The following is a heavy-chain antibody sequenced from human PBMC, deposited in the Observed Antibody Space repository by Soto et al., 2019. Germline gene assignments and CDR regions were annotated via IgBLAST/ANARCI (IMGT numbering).Heavy chain of an antibody. J-gene: IGHJ5*02. D-gene: IGHD2-2*01. Sequence: ASVKVSCKASGYTFTSYGISWVRQAPGQGLEWMGWISAYNGNTNYAQKLQGRVTMTTDTSTSTAYMELRSLRSDDTAVYYCARDHPLYCSSTSCRDPNWFDPWGQGTLVTVSS. CDR3: ARDHPLYCSSTSCRDPNWFDP. CDR1: GYTFTSYG. V-gene: IGHV1-18*01. CDR2: ISAYNGNT.